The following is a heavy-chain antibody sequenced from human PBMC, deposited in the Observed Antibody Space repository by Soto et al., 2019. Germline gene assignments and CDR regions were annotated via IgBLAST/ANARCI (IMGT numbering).Heavy chain of an antibody. Sequence: QVQLVQSGAEVKKPGSSVKVSCKASGGTFSTYGMNWVRLAPGQGLEWMGGIIPKFGTTNYAQKFQGRVTITADESTNTAYMELNYLRSEDTAVYFCARELDPYYGGNSLSLDYWGQGTLLTVSS. CDR2: IIPKFGTT. CDR1: GGTFSTYG. V-gene: IGHV1-69*13. CDR3: ARELDPYYGGNSLSLDY. J-gene: IGHJ4*02. D-gene: IGHD4-17*01.